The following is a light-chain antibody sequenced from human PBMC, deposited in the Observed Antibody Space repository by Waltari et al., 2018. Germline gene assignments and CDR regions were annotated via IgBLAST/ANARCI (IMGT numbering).Light chain of an antibody. J-gene: IGLJ3*02. CDR2: EVT. CDR1: RTDVGSYNR. CDR3: SSYTSSSTVV. Sequence: QSALTQPPSVSGSPGQSVTISCTGTRTDVGSYNRVSWYQQSPGTAPKLIIYEVTHRPSGVPDRFSGSKSGNTASLTISGLQAEDEADYYCSSYTSSSTVVFGGGTKLTVL. V-gene: IGLV2-18*02.